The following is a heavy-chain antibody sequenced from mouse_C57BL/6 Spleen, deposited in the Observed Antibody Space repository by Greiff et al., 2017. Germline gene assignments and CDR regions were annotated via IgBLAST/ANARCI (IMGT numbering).Heavy chain of an antibody. CDR2: INPNNGGT. Sequence: VQLQQSGPELVKPGASVKMSCKASGYTFTDYNMHWVKQSHGKSLEWIGYINPNNGGTSYNQKFKGKATLTVNKTSSTAYMELRSLTSEDSAVYSCARRYYGSSFYAMDYWGQGTSVTVSS. D-gene: IGHD1-1*01. J-gene: IGHJ4*01. CDR3: ARRYYGSSFYAMDY. CDR1: GYTFTDYN. V-gene: IGHV1-22*01.